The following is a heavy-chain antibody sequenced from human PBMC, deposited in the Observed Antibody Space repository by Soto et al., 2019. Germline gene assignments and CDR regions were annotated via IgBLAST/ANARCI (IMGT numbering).Heavy chain of an antibody. V-gene: IGHV1-18*01. CDR1: GYRFETYA. J-gene: IGHJ6*02. D-gene: IGHD3-3*01. CDR2: IRAYNIDT. Sequence: ASVKVSCKSSGYRFETYAMSWVRQAPGQGLEWMGWIRAYNIDTYYAQKFQDRVTMTTDTSTGTAYMELRSLRSDDTAVYYCARGHGVIIGAMDVWGQGTTVTVSS. CDR3: ARGHGVIIGAMDV.